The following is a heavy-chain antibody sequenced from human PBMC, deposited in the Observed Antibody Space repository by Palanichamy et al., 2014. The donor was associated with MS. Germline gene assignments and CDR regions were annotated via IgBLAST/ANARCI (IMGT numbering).Heavy chain of an antibody. Sequence: QVQLQQWGAGLLKPSETLSLTCNVYGDSFSGYFWSWIRQPPGKGLEWIGQISHTGVTNNNPSLESRVTLSVDTSNKQFSLNLSSVTAADTAVYYCARQALEEYCTSTTCPLHPPFDYWGQGTLVTVSS. J-gene: IGHJ4*02. D-gene: IGHD2-2*01. V-gene: IGHV4-34*01. CDR2: ISHTGVT. CDR1: GDSFSGYF. CDR3: ARQALEEYCTSTTCPLHPPFDY.